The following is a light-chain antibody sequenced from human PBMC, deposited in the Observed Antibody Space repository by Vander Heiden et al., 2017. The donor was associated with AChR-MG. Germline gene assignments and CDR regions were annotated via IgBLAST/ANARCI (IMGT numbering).Light chain of an antibody. Sequence: QTVPTQPPSVSRGPGQRVTSSCTVSSPSIGAGYDVRWYQHLTVTAPKLLVYGHSNRASGVPDRFSGSKSGTSASLAITGLQAEDEADYYCQSYDSSLSGVVFGGGTKLTVL. CDR1: SPSIGAGYD. J-gene: IGLJ2*01. CDR3: QSYDSSLSGVV. V-gene: IGLV1-40*01. CDR2: GHS.